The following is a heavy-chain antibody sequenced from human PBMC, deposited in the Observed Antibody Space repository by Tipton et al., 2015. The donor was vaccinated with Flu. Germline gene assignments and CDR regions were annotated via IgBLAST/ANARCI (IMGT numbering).Heavy chain of an antibody. CDR3: ARGSSYYYDTLKY. CDR1: GGSISSYY. D-gene: IGHD3-22*01. CDR2: IYTSGST. V-gene: IGHV4-4*08. J-gene: IGHJ4*02. Sequence: TLSLTCTVSGGSISSYYWSWIRQPPGKGLEWIGRIYTSGSTNYNPSLKSRVTISVDTSKNQFSLKLSSVTAADTAVYYCARGSSYYYDTLKYWGQGTLVTVSS.